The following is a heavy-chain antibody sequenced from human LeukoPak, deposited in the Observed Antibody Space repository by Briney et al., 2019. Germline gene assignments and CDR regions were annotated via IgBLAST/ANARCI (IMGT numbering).Heavy chain of an antibody. CDR3: ARAAGAARPTYYYYGMDV. J-gene: IGHJ6*02. CDR1: GFTFSSYA. Sequence: PGGSLRLSCAASGFTFSSYAMHWVRQAPGKGLEWVAVISYDGSNKYYADSVKGRFTISRDNSENTLYLQMNSLRAEDTAVYYCARAAGAARPTYYYYGMDVWGQGTTITVSS. V-gene: IGHV3-30-3*01. CDR2: ISYDGSNK. D-gene: IGHD6-6*01.